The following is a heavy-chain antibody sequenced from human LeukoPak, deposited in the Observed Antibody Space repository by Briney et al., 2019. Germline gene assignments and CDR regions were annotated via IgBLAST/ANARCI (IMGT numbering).Heavy chain of an antibody. CDR3: TNWGDTWGLDF. V-gene: IGHV3-7*01. D-gene: IGHD7-27*01. J-gene: IGHJ4*02. Sequence: GGSLRLSCAASGLNFRKSWMTWVRQAPGRGLEWVANIKDDGSEKYYVDSVKGRFTISRDNAKNSLYLQMNGLSAEDTAVYFCTNWGDTWGLDFWGQGILVSVSS. CDR1: GLNFRKSW. CDR2: IKDDGSEK.